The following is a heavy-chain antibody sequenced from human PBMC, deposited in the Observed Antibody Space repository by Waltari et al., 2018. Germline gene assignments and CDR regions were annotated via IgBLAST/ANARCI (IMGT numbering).Heavy chain of an antibody. Sequence: EVQLVESGGGLVKPGGSLRLSCTASGFTFSSYSMNWVRQAPGKGLEWVSSISSSSSYIYYADSLKSRFTISRDDAKNSLYLQMNSLRAEDTAVYYCARDVAAAGDFDYWGQGTLVTVSS. CDR2: ISSSSSYI. D-gene: IGHD6-13*01. CDR1: GFTFSSYS. CDR3: ARDVAAAGDFDY. J-gene: IGHJ4*02. V-gene: IGHV3-21*01.